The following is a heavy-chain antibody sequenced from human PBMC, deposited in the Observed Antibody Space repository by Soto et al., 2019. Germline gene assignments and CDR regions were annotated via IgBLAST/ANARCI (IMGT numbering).Heavy chain of an antibody. D-gene: IGHD1-26*01. Sequence: GGSLRLSCVASGFTFTGYGMNWVRQAPGKGLEWVAVMWYDGSNKYYADSVKGRFTISRDNSKNTLYLQMNSLRAEDTAVYYCATSTSRGSHPTPFRYWGQGTLVTVS. CDR3: ATSTSRGSHPTPFRY. CDR1: GFTFTGYG. CDR2: MWYDGSNK. V-gene: IGHV3-33*01. J-gene: IGHJ4*02.